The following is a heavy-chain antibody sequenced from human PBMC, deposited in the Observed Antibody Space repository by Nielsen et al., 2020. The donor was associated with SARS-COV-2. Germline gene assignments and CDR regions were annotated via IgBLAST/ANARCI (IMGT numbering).Heavy chain of an antibody. V-gene: IGHV1-3*01. CDR3: ARDRSKRLRYNWNYEYYGMDV. Sequence: ASVKVSCKASGNTFTDYAIHWVRQAPGQRLEWMGWINAGNGNTKYSQKFQGRVTITRDTSASTAYMELSSLRSEDTAVYYCARDRSKRLRYNWNYEYYGMDVWGQGTTVTVSS. CDR2: INAGNGNT. CDR1: GNTFTDYA. J-gene: IGHJ6*02. D-gene: IGHD1-20*01.